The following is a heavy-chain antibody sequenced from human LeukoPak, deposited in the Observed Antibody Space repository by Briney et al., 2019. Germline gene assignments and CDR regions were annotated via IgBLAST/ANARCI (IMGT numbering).Heavy chain of an antibody. CDR1: GFTFSTYN. CDR2: ISSSSSTI. Sequence: GGSLRLSCAASGFTFSTYNMNWVRQAPGKGLEWLSYISSSSSTIYYADSVKGRFTISRDNAKNSLYLQMNSLRAEDTAVYYCAKDQGYYSPTYFDYWGQGTLVTVSS. CDR3: AKDQGYYSPTYFDY. J-gene: IGHJ4*02. D-gene: IGHD3-3*01. V-gene: IGHV3-48*01.